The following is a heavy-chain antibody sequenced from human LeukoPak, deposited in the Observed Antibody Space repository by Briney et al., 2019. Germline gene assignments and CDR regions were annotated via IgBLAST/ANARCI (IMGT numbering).Heavy chain of an antibody. J-gene: IGHJ4*02. V-gene: IGHV4-38-2*02. CDR2: IYYSGST. CDR3: AGIAVAGTYY. D-gene: IGHD6-19*01. CDR1: GYSISSGYY. Sequence: PSETLSLTCTVSGYSISSGYYWGWIRQPPGKGLEWIGSIYYSGSTYYNPSLKSRVTISVDTSKNQFSLKLSSVTAADTAVYYCAGIAVAGTYYWGQGTLVTVSS.